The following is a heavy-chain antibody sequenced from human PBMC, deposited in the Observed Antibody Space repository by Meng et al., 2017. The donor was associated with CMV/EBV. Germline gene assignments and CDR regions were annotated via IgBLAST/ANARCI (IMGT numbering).Heavy chain of an antibody. CDR2: IIPILGIA. J-gene: IGHJ6*02. V-gene: IGHV1-69*04. Sequence: SVKVSCKASGGTFSSYTSSWVRQAPGQGLEWMGRIIPILGIANYAQKFQGRVTITADKSTSTAYMELSSLRSEDTAVYYCARDFVRGRSMDVWGQGTTVTVTS. CDR3: ARDFVRGRSMDV. D-gene: IGHD2-8*01. CDR1: GGTFSSYT.